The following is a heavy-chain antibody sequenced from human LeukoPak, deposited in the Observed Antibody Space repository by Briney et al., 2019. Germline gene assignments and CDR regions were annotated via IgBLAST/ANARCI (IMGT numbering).Heavy chain of an antibody. Sequence: ASVKVSCKASGYTFTGYYMHWVRQAPGQGLEWMGIINPSGGSTSYAQKFQGRVAMIRDTSTSTVYMELSSLRSEDTAVYYCARGGSTVTTDFPFDPWGQGTLVTVSS. CDR3: ARGGSTVTTDFPFDP. V-gene: IGHV1-46*01. CDR2: INPSGGST. CDR1: GYTFTGYY. J-gene: IGHJ5*02. D-gene: IGHD4-17*01.